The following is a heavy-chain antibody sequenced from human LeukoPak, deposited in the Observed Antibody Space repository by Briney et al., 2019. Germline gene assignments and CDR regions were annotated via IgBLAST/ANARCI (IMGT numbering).Heavy chain of an antibody. D-gene: IGHD3-3*01. CDR2: INWNGTSV. V-gene: IGHV3-20*04. CDR3: ARLLQFYDFSFDP. CDR1: GFIFDDSD. J-gene: IGHJ5*02. Sequence: PGGSLRLSCAASGFIFDDSDMTWVRQVPGKGLEWVSGINWNGTSVGYADPVKGRFTISRDNAKNSVYLQMNNLRLEDTAFYYCARLLQFYDFSFDPWGQGTLVTVSS.